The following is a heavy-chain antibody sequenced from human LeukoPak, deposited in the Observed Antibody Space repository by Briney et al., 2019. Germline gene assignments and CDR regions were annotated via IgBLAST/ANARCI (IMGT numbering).Heavy chain of an antibody. J-gene: IGHJ4*02. D-gene: IGHD3-16*01. CDR1: GFIFSSYP. V-gene: IGHV3-30*04. Sequence: PGRSLRLSCAASGFIFSSYPMHWLRQAPGRGLEWVGVISFDGRIKDYADSVKGRFTISRDDSKNTLYVHMNSLRSDDTAVYFCARDLFLGTPDFFDYWGQGTLVTVSS. CDR2: ISFDGRIK. CDR3: ARDLFLGTPDFFDY.